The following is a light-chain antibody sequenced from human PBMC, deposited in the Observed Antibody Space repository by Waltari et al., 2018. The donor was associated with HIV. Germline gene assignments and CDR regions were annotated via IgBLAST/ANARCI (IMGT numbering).Light chain of an antibody. V-gene: IGLV1-40*01. CDR3: HSYERSLCGSV. CDR2: DNV. Sequence: QSVLTQPPSVSGAPGQRVTISCTGASSNIGAGYDVHWYQQLPGTAPKLLISDNVKRPAVGLDRFSKSTSDASDSLSITGLQSENEADDYGHSYERSLCGSVFGGGTKVTVL. CDR1: SSNIGAGYD. J-gene: IGLJ3*02.